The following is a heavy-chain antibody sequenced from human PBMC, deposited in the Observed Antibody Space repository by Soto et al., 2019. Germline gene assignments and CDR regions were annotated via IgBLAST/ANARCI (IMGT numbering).Heavy chain of an antibody. CDR1: GGSISSYY. CDR2: IYYSGST. Sequence: QVQLQESGPGLVKPSETLSLTCTVSGGSISSYYWSWIRQPPGKGLEWIGYIYYSGSTNYNPSLKRRVTISVATSKNQFSLKLSSVTAADTAVYYCARDRGYPETYGMDVWGQGTTVTVSS. CDR3: ARDRGYPETYGMDV. J-gene: IGHJ6*02. D-gene: IGHD3-10*01. V-gene: IGHV4-59*01.